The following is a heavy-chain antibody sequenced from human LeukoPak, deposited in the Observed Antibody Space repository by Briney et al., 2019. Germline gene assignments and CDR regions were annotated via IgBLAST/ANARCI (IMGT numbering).Heavy chain of an antibody. CDR1: GYTFTNYG. J-gene: IGHJ6*02. D-gene: IGHD2-2*01. CDR3: ARVRVVVVPAFSPTYYYYGMDV. CDR2: ISGYNGNT. Sequence: ASVKVSCKASGYTFTNYGISWVRQAPGQGLEWMGWISGYNGNTNYAQKIQGRVTMTTGTSTGTAYMELRSLRSDDTAVYYCARVRVVVVPAFSPTYYYYGMDVWGQGTTVTVSS. V-gene: IGHV1-18*01.